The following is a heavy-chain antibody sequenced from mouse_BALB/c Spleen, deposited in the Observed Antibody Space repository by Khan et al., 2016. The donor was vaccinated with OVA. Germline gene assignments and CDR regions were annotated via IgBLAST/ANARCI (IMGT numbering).Heavy chain of an antibody. Sequence: QVQLKQSGPGLVAPSQTLSITCTVSGFSLSNYGVHWVRQPPGKGLEWLGVIWAGGSTNHNSALMSRLSISKDDFKSQVFLKMNSLQTDVTTMYYCARAFYNGSWFAYWGQGTLVTVSA. CDR2: IWAGGST. CDR3: ARAFYNGSWFAY. D-gene: IGHD1-3*01. J-gene: IGHJ3*01. CDR1: GFSLSNYG. V-gene: IGHV2-9*02.